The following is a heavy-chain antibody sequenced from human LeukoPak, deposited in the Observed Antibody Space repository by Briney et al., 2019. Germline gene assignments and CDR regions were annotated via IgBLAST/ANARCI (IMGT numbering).Heavy chain of an antibody. J-gene: IGHJ4*02. V-gene: IGHV1-46*01. CDR2: INPTGTGT. D-gene: IGHD6-19*01. Sequence: ASVKVSCKASGYTFTNYYMHWVRQAPGQGLEWVGLINPTGTGTNYAQKFRGRVTLTRDTSTTTVYMELSSLRSEDTAVYYCAREGGAVAAVYFDYWGQGTLVTVSS. CDR3: AREGGAVAAVYFDY. CDR1: GYTFTNYY.